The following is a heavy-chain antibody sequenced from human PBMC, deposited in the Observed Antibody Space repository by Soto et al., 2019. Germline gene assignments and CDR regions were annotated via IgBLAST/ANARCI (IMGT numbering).Heavy chain of an antibody. CDR3: ARGLPEDIVVVSASPASYNCFDA. Sequence: GASVKVSCKASGGTFSSYAISWVRQAPGQGLEWMGGIIPIFGTANYAQKFQGSVTITADESTSTAYMELSSLRSEDTAVYYCARGLPEDIVVVSASPASYNCFDAWGQGTLVTVSS. J-gene: IGHJ5*02. CDR2: IIPIFGTA. CDR1: GGTFSSYA. D-gene: IGHD2-2*01. V-gene: IGHV1-69*13.